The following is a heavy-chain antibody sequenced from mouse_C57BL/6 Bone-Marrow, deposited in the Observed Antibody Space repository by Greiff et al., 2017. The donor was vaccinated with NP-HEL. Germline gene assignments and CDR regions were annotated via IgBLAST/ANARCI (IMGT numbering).Heavy chain of an antibody. V-gene: IGHV14-4*01. D-gene: IGHD1-1*01. Sequence: VHVKQSGAELVRPGASVKLSCTASGFNIKDDYMHWVKQRPEQGLEWIGWIDPENGDTEYASKFQGKATITADTSSNPAYLQLISLTSEDTAVYYCTTAYYYGSSPHFDYWGQGTTLTVSS. CDR1: GFNIKDDY. CDR2: IDPENGDT. J-gene: IGHJ2*01. CDR3: TTAYYYGSSPHFDY.